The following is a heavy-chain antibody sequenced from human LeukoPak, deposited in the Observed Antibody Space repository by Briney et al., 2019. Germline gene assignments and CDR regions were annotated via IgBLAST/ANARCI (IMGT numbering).Heavy chain of an antibody. J-gene: IGHJ4*02. Sequence: ASVKVSCKASGYTFTSYYMHWVRQAPGQGLEWMGIINPSGGSTNYAQKFQGRVTMTRNTSISTAYMELSSLRSEDTAVYYCARVHYCSGGSCSEGAWSSWGQGTLVTVSS. CDR1: GYTFTSYY. CDR2: INPSGGST. V-gene: IGHV1-46*01. CDR3: ARVHYCSGGSCSEGAWSS. D-gene: IGHD2-15*01.